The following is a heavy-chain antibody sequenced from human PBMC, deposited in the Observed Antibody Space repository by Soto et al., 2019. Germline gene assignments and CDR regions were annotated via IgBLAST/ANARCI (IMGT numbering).Heavy chain of an antibody. CDR3: ARVPDR. CDR2: IYHSGST. V-gene: IGHV4-30-2*01. D-gene: IGHD2-2*01. J-gene: IGHJ5*02. Sequence: SETLSLTCAISGGSISRGGYSWSWIRQPPGKGLEWIGYIYHSGSTYYNPSLKSRVTISVDRSKNQFSLKLSSVTAADTAVYYCARVPDRWGQGTLVTVS. CDR1: GGSISRGGYS.